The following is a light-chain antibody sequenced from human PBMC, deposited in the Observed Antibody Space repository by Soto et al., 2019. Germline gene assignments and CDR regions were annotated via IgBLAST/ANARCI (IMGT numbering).Light chain of an antibody. CDR3: QQYGRSPLT. Sequence: EIVLTQSPDTLSLSPGERATLSCRPSQSVRNNYLAWYQQKPGQAPRFLIYDTSSRATGIPERFSGSGSGTDFTLTISRLEPEDFAVYYCQQYGRSPLTFGGGTKVDIK. J-gene: IGKJ4*01. V-gene: IGKV3-20*01. CDR2: DTS. CDR1: QSVRNNY.